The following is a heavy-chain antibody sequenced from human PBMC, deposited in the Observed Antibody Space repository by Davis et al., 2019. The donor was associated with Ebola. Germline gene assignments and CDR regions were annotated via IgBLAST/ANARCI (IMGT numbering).Heavy chain of an antibody. CDR1: GFTFSSYG. J-gene: IGHJ4*02. CDR3: AKDWGGPFDY. CDR2: IWYDGSNK. Sequence: SLKISCAASGFTFSSYGMHWVRQAPGKGLEWVAVIWYDGSNKYYADSVKGRFTIPRDNSKNTLYLQMNSLRAEDTAVYYCAKDWGGPFDYWGQGTLVTVSS. V-gene: IGHV3-33*06. D-gene: IGHD2-21*01.